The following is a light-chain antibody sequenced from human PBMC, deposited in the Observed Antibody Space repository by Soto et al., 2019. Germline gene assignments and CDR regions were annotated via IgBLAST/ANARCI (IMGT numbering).Light chain of an antibody. V-gene: IGLV2-14*01. CDR3: SSYTSSSTLLYV. J-gene: IGLJ1*01. CDR2: DVS. CDR1: SSDVGGYNY. Sequence: QSALTQPASVSGSPGQSITISCTGTSSDVGGYNYVSWYQQHPGKAPKLMIYDVSNRPSGVSNRFSGSKSGNTASLTISGLQDEDEDDDYCSSYTSSSTLLYVFGTGTKVTVL.